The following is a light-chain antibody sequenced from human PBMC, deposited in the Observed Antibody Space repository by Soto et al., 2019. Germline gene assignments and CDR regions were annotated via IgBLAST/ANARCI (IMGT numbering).Light chain of an antibody. CDR2: GAA. CDR3: QQRSKWIT. Sequence: EIVMTQSPATLSVSPGQRVILSCRASQSVNTNLAWYQHKPGQAPRLLIYGAATGATGIPARFSAAGSGTEFTLTISSLEPEDFAVYYCQQRSKWITFGQGTRLEIK. J-gene: IGKJ5*01. CDR1: QSVNTN. V-gene: IGKV3-15*01.